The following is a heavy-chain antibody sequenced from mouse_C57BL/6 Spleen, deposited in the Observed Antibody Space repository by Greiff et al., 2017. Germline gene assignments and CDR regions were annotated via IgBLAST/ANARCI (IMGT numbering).Heavy chain of an antibody. CDR2: IYPGDGDT. J-gene: IGHJ2*01. CDR3: ARSVVIYDGYWDYFDY. CDR1: GYAFSSYW. D-gene: IGHD2-3*01. V-gene: IGHV1-80*01. Sequence: VQLQESGAELVKPGASVKISCKASGYAFSSYWMNWVKQRPGQGLEWIGRIYPGDGDTNDNGKFKGKATLTADKSSSTAYMQLSSLTSEDSAVYFCARSVVIYDGYWDYFDYWGQGTTLTVSS.